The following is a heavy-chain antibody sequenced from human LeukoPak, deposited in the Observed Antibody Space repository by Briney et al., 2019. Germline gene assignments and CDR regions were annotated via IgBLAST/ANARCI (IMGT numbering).Heavy chain of an antibody. D-gene: IGHD3-10*01. CDR2: IYPGDSDT. Sequence: GESLQISCQGSGYSFTSYWIGWVRQMPGKGLEWMGIIYPGDSDTRYSPSFQGQVTISADKSISTAYLQWSSLKASDTAMYYCARHRGYYGSDIDYWGQGTLVTVSS. J-gene: IGHJ4*02. V-gene: IGHV5-51*01. CDR1: GYSFTSYW. CDR3: ARHRGYYGSDIDY.